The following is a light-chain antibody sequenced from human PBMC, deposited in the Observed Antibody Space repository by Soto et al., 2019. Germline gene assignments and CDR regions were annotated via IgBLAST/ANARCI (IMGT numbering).Light chain of an antibody. J-gene: IGKJ1*01. CDR3: QQYNNWPRWT. V-gene: IGKV3-15*01. CDR2: GAS. CDR1: QSVSSN. Sequence: EIVMTQSPATLSVSPGERATLSCRASQSVSSNLAWYQQKPGQAPRLLIYGASTRATGIPARFSGSGSGTEFTLTISSLQSGDFAVYYCQQYNNWPRWTFGQGTKVEIK.